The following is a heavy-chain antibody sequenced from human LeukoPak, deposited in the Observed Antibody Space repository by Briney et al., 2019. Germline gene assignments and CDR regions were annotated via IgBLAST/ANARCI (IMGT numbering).Heavy chain of an antibody. D-gene: IGHD6-19*01. CDR1: GYSFTTNW. J-gene: IGHJ3*02. V-gene: IGHV5-51*01. CDR3: ARSGYASGRHTHSDAFDI. Sequence: GESLKISCKGSGYSFTTNWIGWVRQMPGKGLEWMGIIYPGDFDTRYSPSFQGQVTISADKSINTAYLQWSSLKASDAAMYYCARSGYASGRHTHSDAFDIWGQGTMVTVSS. CDR2: IYPGDFDT.